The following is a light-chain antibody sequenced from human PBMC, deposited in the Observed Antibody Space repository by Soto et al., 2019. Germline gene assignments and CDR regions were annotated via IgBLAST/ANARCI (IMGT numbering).Light chain of an antibody. CDR3: CSYTSTSTLV. Sequence: QSALTQPASVSGSPGQSITISCTGTSIDVGGYDYVSWYQQHPGKAPRLMIYDVTNRPSGISNRFSGSKSGNTASLTISGLQAEDDADYFCCSYTSTSTLVFGGGTKPIVL. CDR2: DVT. CDR1: SIDVGGYDY. V-gene: IGLV2-14*01. J-gene: IGLJ2*01.